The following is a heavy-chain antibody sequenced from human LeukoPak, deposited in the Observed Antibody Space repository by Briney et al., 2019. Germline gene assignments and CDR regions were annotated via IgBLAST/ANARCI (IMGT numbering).Heavy chain of an antibody. Sequence: GGSLRLSCAASGFTFSSYGIHWVRQAPGKGLEWVALISYDGSNKYYVDSVKGRFTISRDNAKNSLYLQMNSLRAEDTAVYYCARAGFTENYWGQGTLVTVSS. CDR3: ARAGFTENY. D-gene: IGHD1-14*01. CDR2: ISYDGSNK. V-gene: IGHV3-30*03. CDR1: GFTFSSYG. J-gene: IGHJ4*02.